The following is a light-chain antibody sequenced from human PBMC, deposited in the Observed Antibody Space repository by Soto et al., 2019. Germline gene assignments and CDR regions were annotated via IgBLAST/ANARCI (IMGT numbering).Light chain of an antibody. CDR2: GAS. CDR1: QSVSSK. Sequence: EIVMTQSPATLSVSPGERATLSCRASQSVSSKLAWYQQKPGQAPRLLIYGASTRATGVPARFSGSGSGTDFTLTISSLQSEDFAVYYCQQYNDWPPLTFGQGTKLEIK. J-gene: IGKJ2*01. V-gene: IGKV3-15*01. CDR3: QQYNDWPPLT.